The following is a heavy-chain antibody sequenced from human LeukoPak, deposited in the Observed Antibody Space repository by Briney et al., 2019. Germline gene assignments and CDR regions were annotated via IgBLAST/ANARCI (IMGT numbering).Heavy chain of an antibody. V-gene: IGHV3-21*01. J-gene: IGHJ5*02. D-gene: IGHD6-13*01. CDR3: ARDDRVAAAGTFNWFDP. CDR2: ISSSSSYI. Sequence: GGSLRLSCAASGFTFSSYSMNWLRQAPGKGLEWGSSISSSSSYIYYADSVKGRFTISRDNAKNSLYLQMNSLRAEDTAVYYCARDDRVAAAGTFNWFDPWGQGTLVTVSS. CDR1: GFTFSSYS.